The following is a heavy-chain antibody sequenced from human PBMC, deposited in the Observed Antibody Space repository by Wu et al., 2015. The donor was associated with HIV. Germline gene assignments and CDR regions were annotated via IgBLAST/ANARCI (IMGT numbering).Heavy chain of an antibody. J-gene: IGHJ3*02. V-gene: IGHV1-69*05. CDR3: ARARRYCSGGSCSNDAFDY. CDR1: GGTFSSYA. Sequence: QVQLVQSGAEVKKPGSSVKVSCKASGGTFSSYAISWVRQAPGQGLEWMGRIIPIFGTANYAQKFQGRVTITTDESTSTAYMELSSLRSEDTAVYYCARARRYCSGGSCSNDAFDYLGPRGQMVTVSS. CDR2: IIPIFGTA. D-gene: IGHD2-15*01.